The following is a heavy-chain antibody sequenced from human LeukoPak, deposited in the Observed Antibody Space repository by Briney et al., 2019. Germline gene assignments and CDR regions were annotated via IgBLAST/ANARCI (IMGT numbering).Heavy chain of an antibody. CDR1: GGSISSYY. D-gene: IGHD4-17*01. V-gene: IGHV4-59*01. J-gene: IGHJ5*02. CDR3: ARVSVTTETDWFDP. Sequence: SETLSLTCTVSGGSISSYYWSWIRQPPGKGLEWIGYIYYSGSTNYNPSLKSRVTISVDTSKNQFSLKLRSVTAADTAVYYCARVSVTTETDWFDPWGQGTLVTVSS. CDR2: IYYSGST.